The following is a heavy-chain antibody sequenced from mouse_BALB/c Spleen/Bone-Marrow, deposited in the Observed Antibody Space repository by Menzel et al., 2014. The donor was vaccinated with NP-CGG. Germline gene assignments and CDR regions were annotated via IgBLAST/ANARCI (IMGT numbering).Heavy chain of an antibody. V-gene: IGHV1-54*01. CDR2: INPGIGGT. J-gene: IGHJ2*01. CDR3: ARFTRDY. Sequence: QVQLQQSGDELVRPGTSVKVSCKASGYAFTNYLIEWFKQRPGQGLEWIGRINPGIGGTTYNAKFKGKATLTADKSSTTVYMQLSSLTSDDSAVYFCARFTRDYWGQGTTLTVSS. CDR1: GYAFTNYL.